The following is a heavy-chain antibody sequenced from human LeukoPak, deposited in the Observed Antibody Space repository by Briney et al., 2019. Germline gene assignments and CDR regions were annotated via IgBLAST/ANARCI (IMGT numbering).Heavy chain of an antibody. D-gene: IGHD5-18*01. Sequence: PSETLSLTCAVSGGSISSYYWSWIRQPPGKGLEWIGEINHSGSTNYNPSLKSRVTISVDTSKNQFSLKLSSVTAADTAVYYCARGKAMGYWGQGTLVTVSS. V-gene: IGHV4-34*01. CDR2: INHSGST. CDR1: GGSISSYY. CDR3: ARGKAMGY. J-gene: IGHJ4*02.